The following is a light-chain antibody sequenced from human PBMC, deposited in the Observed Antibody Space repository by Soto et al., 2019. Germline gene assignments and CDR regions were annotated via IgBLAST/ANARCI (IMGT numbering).Light chain of an antibody. CDR3: ASYRGSRSLEG. CDR2: DGS. Sequence: QSVLTQPASVSGSPGQSITISCSGTSSDVGANTSVSWYQQHPGKAPNLMIYDGSSRPSGVSNRFSGSKSGNTASLIISGLQAEDEADYYCASYRGSRSLEGFGGGTKLTVL. CDR1: SSDVGANTS. J-gene: IGLJ3*02. V-gene: IGLV2-14*03.